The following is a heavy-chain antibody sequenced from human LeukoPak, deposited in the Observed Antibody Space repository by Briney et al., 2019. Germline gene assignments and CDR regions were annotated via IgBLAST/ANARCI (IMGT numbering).Heavy chain of an antibody. CDR3: ARLQAYGMDV. CDR2: ISWDGGST. J-gene: IGHJ6*02. V-gene: IGHV3-43*01. Sequence: GGSLRLSCAASGFTFDDYTMHWVRQAPGKGLEWVSLISWDGGSTYYADSVKGRFTISRDNAKSSLYLQMNSLRAEDTAVYYCARLQAYGMDVWGQGTTVTVSS. CDR1: GFTFDDYT. D-gene: IGHD4-11*01.